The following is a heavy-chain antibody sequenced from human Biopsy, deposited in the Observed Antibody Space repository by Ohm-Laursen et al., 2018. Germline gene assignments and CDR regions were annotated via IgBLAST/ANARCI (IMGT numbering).Heavy chain of an antibody. CDR3: ARDGEAKYCKHGVCPSDF. V-gene: IGHV3-21*01. D-gene: IGHD2-8*01. J-gene: IGHJ4*02. CDR2: ISASGNHI. CDR1: GFSFRNYA. Sequence: SLRLSCSASGFSFRNYAMSWVRQAPGKGLEWVSSISASGNHIYYTDSVKGRFTVSRDNGKNSVYLQMNSLRVEDTAVYYCARDGEAKYCKHGVCPSDFWGQGTLVTVSS.